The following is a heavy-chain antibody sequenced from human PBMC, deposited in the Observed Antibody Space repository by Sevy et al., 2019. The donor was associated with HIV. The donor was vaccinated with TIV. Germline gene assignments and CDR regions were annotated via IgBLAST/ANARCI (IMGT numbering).Heavy chain of an antibody. CDR3: ARGSEQIAVAAHYFDY. D-gene: IGHD6-19*01. J-gene: IGHJ4*02. Sequence: GGSLRLSCAASGFTFSSYAMHWVRQAPGKGLEWVAVISYDGSNKYYADSVKGRFTISRDNSKNMLYLQMNSLRAEDTAVYYCARGSEQIAVAAHYFDYWGQGTLVTVSS. CDR2: ISYDGSNK. V-gene: IGHV3-30*04. CDR1: GFTFSSYA.